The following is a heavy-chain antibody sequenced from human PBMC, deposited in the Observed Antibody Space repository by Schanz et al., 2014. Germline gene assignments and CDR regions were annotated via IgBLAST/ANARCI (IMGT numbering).Heavy chain of an antibody. CDR1: GGTFSSYT. J-gene: IGHJ6*02. D-gene: IGHD3-10*01. Sequence: QVQLVQSGAEVKKPGSSMKVSCKLSGGTFSSYTISWMRQAPGQGLEWMGKIIPVLNIATYAQRFQGRVTITADRSTSTAYMELSSLRSEDTAVYYCARAKRFGDMDVWGQGTTVTVSS. CDR2: IIPVLNIA. V-gene: IGHV1-69*02. CDR3: ARAKRFGDMDV.